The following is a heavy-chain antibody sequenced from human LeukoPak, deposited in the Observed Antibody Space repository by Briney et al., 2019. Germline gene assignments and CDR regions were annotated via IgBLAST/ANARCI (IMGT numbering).Heavy chain of an antibody. J-gene: IGHJ5*02. Sequence: ASVKVSCKASGYTFSVYHMHWVRQAPGQGLEWMGWINPNSGGTNYAQNLQGRVTMTRDTSISTAYMELSSLRSDDTAVYYCGLVTSGNWWFDPWGQRTLVTVSS. V-gene: IGHV1-2*02. CDR1: GYTFSVYH. D-gene: IGHD2-21*02. CDR3: GLVTSGNWWFDP. CDR2: INPNSGGT.